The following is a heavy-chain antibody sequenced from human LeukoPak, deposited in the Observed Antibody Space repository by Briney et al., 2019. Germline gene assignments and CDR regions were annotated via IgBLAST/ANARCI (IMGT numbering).Heavy chain of an antibody. V-gene: IGHV3-21*01. D-gene: IGHD5-24*01. J-gene: IGHJ5*02. CDR2: ISGSKTYI. CDR1: GFTFSNYY. CDR3: ARDIEMATIEGPWFDP. Sequence: GGSLRLSCEASGFTFSNYYMNWVRQAPGKGLEWLSSISGSKTYISHADSVKGRFTISRDNAKNSLYLQMNSLRAEDTAVYYCARDIEMATIEGPWFDPWGQGTLVTVSS.